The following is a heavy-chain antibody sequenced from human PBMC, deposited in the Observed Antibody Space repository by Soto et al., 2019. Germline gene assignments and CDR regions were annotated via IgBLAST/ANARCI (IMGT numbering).Heavy chain of an antibody. D-gene: IGHD5-18*01. CDR3: ARDLGYSYGYWVGY. CDR2: ISDTGDST. CDR1: GFTFSSYA. V-gene: IGHV3-23*01. Sequence: PGGSLRLSCAASGFTFSSYAMIWVRQAPGKGLEWVSAISDTGDSTYYAGSVKGRFTISRDNSKNTLFLQMNSLRVEDTAQYYCARDLGYSYGYWVGYWGQGTLVTVSS. J-gene: IGHJ4*02.